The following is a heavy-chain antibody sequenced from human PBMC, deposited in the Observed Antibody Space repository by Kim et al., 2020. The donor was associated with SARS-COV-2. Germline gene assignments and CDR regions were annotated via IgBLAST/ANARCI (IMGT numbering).Heavy chain of an antibody. D-gene: IGHD3-10*01. CDR3: ARRGFNNRYYYGSGSYDYFGD. CDR1: GGSISSSSYY. CDR2: INYSGST. J-gene: IGHJ4*02. V-gene: IGHV4-39*01. Sequence: SETLSLTCTVSGGSISSSSYYWGWIRQPPGKGLEWIGCINYSGSTYYNPSLKSRVTIYVDTSKNQFSLKLSSVTAADTAVYYCARRGFNNRYYYGSGSYDYFGDWGQGTLVTVSP.